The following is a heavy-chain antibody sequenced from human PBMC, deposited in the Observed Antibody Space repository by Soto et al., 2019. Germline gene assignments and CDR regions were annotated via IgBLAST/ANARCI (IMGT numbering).Heavy chain of an antibody. D-gene: IGHD1-26*01. Sequence: GGALILSCAASVFAFSSYAMEWFRQAPGKGLEWVAVISYDGSNKYYADSVKGRFTISRDNSKNTLYLQMNSLRAEDTAVYYCVKRTVGDHWGQGTLVTVSS. CDR3: VKRTVGDH. J-gene: IGHJ4*02. V-gene: IGHV3-30-3*01. CDR1: VFAFSSYA. CDR2: ISYDGSNK.